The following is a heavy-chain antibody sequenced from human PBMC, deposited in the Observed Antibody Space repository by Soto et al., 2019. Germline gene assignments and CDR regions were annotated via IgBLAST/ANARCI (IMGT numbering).Heavy chain of an antibody. V-gene: IGHV3-30*18. CDR2: ISYDGSNK. CDR1: GFTFSSYG. J-gene: IGHJ4*02. Sequence: QVQLVESGGGVVQPGRSLRLSCAASGFTFSSYGMHWVRQAPGKGLEWVAVISYDGSNKYYADSVKGRFTISRDNSKNTLYLQMNSLRAEDTAVYYCAKDLCWSCSLDYWGQGTLVTVSS. D-gene: IGHD2-15*01. CDR3: AKDLCWSCSLDY.